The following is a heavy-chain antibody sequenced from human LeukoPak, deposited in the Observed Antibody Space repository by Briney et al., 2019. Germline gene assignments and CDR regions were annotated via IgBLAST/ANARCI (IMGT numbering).Heavy chain of an antibody. CDR3: ARVVAVAKNWFDP. Sequence: ASVKVSCKASGYTFTGYYMHWVRQAPGQGLEWMGRINPNSGGTNYAQKFQGRVTMTRDTSISTAYMELSRLRSDDTAVYYCARVVAVAKNWFDPWGQGILVTVSS. V-gene: IGHV1-2*06. CDR2: INPNSGGT. D-gene: IGHD6-19*01. J-gene: IGHJ5*02. CDR1: GYTFTGYY.